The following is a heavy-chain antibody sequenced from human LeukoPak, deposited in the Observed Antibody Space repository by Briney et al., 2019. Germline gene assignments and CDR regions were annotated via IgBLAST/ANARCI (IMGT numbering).Heavy chain of an antibody. CDR3: ARERTDTSMDY. Sequence: SQTLSLTCTVSGGSISSGSYYWTWIRQPAGKGLEWIGRIYTSGSTNHNPSLKSRVTISLDTSKNQFSLKLISVTAADTAVYFCARERTDTSMDYWGQGTLVAVSS. V-gene: IGHV4-61*02. D-gene: IGHD5-18*01. CDR2: IYTSGST. J-gene: IGHJ4*02. CDR1: GGSISSGSYY.